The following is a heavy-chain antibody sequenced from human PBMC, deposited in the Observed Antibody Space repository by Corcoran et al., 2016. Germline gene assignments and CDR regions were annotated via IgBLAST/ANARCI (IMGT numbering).Heavy chain of an antibody. CDR3: ARRLLWFGKRTHFDY. CDR1: GGSFSGYY. V-gene: IGHV4-34*01. Sequence: QVQLQQWGAGLLKPSETLSLTCAVYGGSFSGYYWSWIRQPPGKGLDWIGEINHSGSTNYNPSLKSRVTISVDTSKNQFSLKLSSVTAADTAVYYCARRLLWFGKRTHFDYWGQGTLVTVSS. D-gene: IGHD3-10*01. CDR2: INHSGST. J-gene: IGHJ4*02.